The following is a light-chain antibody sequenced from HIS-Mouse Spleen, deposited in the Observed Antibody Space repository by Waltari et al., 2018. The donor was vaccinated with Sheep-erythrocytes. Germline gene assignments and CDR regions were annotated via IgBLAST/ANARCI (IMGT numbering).Light chain of an antibody. CDR2: EGS. Sequence: QSALTQPASVSGSPGQSITISCTGTSSDVGSYNLVSWYQQHPGKAPKLMIYEGSKRPSGVSNRCSGSKSGNTASLKISGLQAEDEADYYCCSYAGSSTPWVFGGGTKLTVL. J-gene: IGLJ3*02. CDR3: CSYAGSSTPWV. CDR1: SSDVGSYNL. V-gene: IGLV2-23*01.